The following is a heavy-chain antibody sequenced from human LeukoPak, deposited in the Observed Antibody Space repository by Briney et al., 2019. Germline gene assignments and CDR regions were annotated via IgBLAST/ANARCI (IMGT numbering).Heavy chain of an antibody. CDR1: GFTFSTYW. CDR2: ISGSGGST. D-gene: IGHD4-17*01. V-gene: IGHV3-23*01. CDR3: AKDRSYGDYEG. Sequence: GGSLRLSCAASGFTFSTYWMFWVRQAPGKGLEWVSTISGSGGSTYYADSVKGRFTISRDNSKNTLYLQMNSLRAEDTAVYYCAKDRSYGDYEGWGQGTLVTVSS. J-gene: IGHJ4*02.